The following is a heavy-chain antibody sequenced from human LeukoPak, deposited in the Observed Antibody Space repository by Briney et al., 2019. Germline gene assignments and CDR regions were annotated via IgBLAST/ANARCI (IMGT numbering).Heavy chain of an antibody. V-gene: IGHV1-69*13. CDR3: ARHIGYCSSTSCYTGYNWFDP. D-gene: IGHD2-2*02. CDR2: IIPIFGTA. Sequence: GASVKVSCKASGGTFSSYAISWVRQAPGQGLEWMGRIIPIFGTANYAQKFQGRVTITADESTSTAYMELSSLRSEDTAVYYCARHIGYCSSTSCYTGYNWFDPWGQGSLVTVSS. CDR1: GGTFSSYA. J-gene: IGHJ5*02.